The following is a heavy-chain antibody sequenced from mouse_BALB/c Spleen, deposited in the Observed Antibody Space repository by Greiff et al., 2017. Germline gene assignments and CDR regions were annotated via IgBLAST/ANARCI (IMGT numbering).Heavy chain of an antibody. CDR1: GYTFTDYA. D-gene: IGHD1-1*01. J-gene: IGHJ1*01. Sequence: QVQLQQSGPELVRPGVSVKISCKGSGYTFTDYAMHWVKQSHAKSLEWIGVISTYYGNTNYNQKFKGKATMTVDKSSSTAYMELARLTSEDSAIYYCAIITTVVADFDVWGAGTTVTVSS. V-gene: IGHV1-67*01. CDR3: AIITTVVADFDV. CDR2: ISTYYGNT.